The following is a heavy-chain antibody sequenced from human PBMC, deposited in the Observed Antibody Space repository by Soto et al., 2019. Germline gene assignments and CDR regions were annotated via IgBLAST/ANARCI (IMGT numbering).Heavy chain of an antibody. CDR2: ISYDGSNK. Sequence: GGSLRLSCAASGFTFSSYGMHWVRQAPGKGLEWVAVISYDGSNKYYADSVKGRFTISRDNSKNTLYLQMNSLRAEDTAVYYCAKEGCSSTSCYLFLVYWGQGTLVTVSS. V-gene: IGHV3-30*18. CDR3: AKEGCSSTSCYLFLVY. D-gene: IGHD2-2*01. CDR1: GFTFSSYG. J-gene: IGHJ4*02.